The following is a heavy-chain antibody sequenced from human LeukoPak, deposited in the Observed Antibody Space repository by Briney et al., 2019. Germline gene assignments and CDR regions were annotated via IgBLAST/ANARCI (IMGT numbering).Heavy chain of an antibody. J-gene: IGHJ4*02. Sequence: PGGSLRLSCAASGFTFRSYSMNWVRQAPEKGLEWVSSISSSSSYIYYADSVKGRFTISRDNAKNSLYLQMNSLRAEDTAVYYCARHSSSWYGIDYWGQGTLVTVSS. CDR2: ISSSSSYI. CDR1: GFTFRSYS. V-gene: IGHV3-21*01. CDR3: ARHSSSWYGIDY. D-gene: IGHD6-13*01.